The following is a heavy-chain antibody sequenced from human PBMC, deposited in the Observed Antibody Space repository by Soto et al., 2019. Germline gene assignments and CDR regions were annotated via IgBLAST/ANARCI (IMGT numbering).Heavy chain of an antibody. V-gene: IGHV3-30*18. D-gene: IGHD6-19*01. CDR3: AKIAVAGTSYFDY. CDR2: ISYDGSNK. Sequence: GGSLRLSCAASGFTFSSYGMHWVRQAPGKGLEWVAVISYDGSNKYYADSVKGRFTISRDNSKNTLYLQMNSLRAEDTAVYYCAKIAVAGTSYFDYWGQGTLVTVSS. J-gene: IGHJ4*02. CDR1: GFTFSSYG.